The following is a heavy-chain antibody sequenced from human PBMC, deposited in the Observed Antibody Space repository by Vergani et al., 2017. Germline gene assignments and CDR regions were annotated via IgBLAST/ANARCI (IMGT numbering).Heavy chain of an antibody. D-gene: IGHD3-3*01. J-gene: IGHJ6*02. CDR2: IWYDGSNK. Sequence: QVQLVESGGGVVQPGRSLRLSCAASGFTFSSYGMHWVRQAPGKGLEWVEVIWYDGSNKYYADSVKGRFTISRDNSKITLYLQMNILRAEDPAVYYCARDTVTIFGVVILDYYYYGMYVWGQGTTVTVSS. CDR3: ARDTVTIFGVVILDYYYYGMYV. CDR1: GFTFSSYG. V-gene: IGHV3-33*01.